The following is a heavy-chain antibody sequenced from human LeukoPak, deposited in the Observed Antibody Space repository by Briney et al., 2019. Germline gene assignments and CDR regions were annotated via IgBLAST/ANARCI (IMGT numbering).Heavy chain of an antibody. J-gene: IGHJ6*03. D-gene: IGHD3-10*01. CDR2: IYYSGST. Sequence: SETLSLTCTVSGGSISSYYWSWIRQPPGKGLEWIGYIYYSGSTNYNPSLKSRVPISVDTSKNQFSQKLSSVTAADTAVYYCARGDYYGSYYYYYYMDVWGKGTTVTVSS. CDR1: GGSISSYY. V-gene: IGHV4-59*12. CDR3: ARGDYYGSYYYYYYMDV.